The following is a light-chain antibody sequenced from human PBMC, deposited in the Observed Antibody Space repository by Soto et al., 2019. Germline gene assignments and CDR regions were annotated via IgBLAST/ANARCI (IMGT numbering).Light chain of an antibody. CDR2: DAS. Sequence: ETVLTQSPATLSLSPGERATLSCRASQSVSRFLAWYQQKPGQAPRLLIYDASNRATGIPARFSGSGSGTDFTLPISSLEPEDFAVYYCQQRGNWPPITFGQGTRLDIK. J-gene: IGKJ5*01. CDR3: QQRGNWPPIT. CDR1: QSVSRF. V-gene: IGKV3-11*01.